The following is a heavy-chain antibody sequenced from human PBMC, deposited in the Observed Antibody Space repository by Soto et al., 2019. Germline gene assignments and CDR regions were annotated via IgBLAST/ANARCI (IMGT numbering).Heavy chain of an antibody. J-gene: IGHJ4*02. V-gene: IGHV6-1*01. Sequence: PSQTLSLTCAISGDSVSSSSAAWNWIGQSPSRDLEWLGRTFYRTKWYNDYAVSVKSRITINAKKTKNQHSLQLNSVTPEDTAVFYCARDDSASALYFDYWGQGTLVTVSS. CDR3: ARDDSASALYFDY. D-gene: IGHD2-8*01. CDR1: GDSVSSSSAA. CDR2: TFYRTKWYN.